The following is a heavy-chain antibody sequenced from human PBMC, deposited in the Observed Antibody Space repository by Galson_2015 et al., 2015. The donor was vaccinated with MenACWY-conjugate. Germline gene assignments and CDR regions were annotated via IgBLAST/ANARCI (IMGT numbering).Heavy chain of an antibody. V-gene: IGHV3-30*03. CDR3: ARDGSGWYPGDH. CDR1: GLTFSHYG. D-gene: IGHD6-19*01. J-gene: IGHJ4*02. Sequence: SLRLSCAVSGLTFSHYGIHWVRQAPGKGLEWVGLISTDGSNKYYAASVKGRFTFSRDNSKNTPYLQMNSPRAEDTAVYYCARDGSGWYPGDHWGQGTLVTVSA. CDR2: ISTDGSNK.